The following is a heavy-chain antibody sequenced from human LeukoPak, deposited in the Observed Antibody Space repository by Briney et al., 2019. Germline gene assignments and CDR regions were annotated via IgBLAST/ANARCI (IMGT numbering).Heavy chain of an antibody. V-gene: IGHV1-18*01. CDR1: GYTFTSYG. J-gene: IGHJ6*02. CDR3: ARDVTDWGSQYYYSTMDV. D-gene: IGHD7-27*01. Sequence: ASVKASCKASGYTFTSYGISWVRQAPGQGLEWMGWIRVNDGNTNYPQKLQGRVTMTTDTSTSTAYMELRSLRSDDTAVYYCARDVTDWGSQYYYSTMDVWGLGTTVTVSS. CDR2: IRVNDGNT.